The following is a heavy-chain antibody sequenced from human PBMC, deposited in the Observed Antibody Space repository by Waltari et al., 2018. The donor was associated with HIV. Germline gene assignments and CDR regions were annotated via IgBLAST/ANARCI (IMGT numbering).Heavy chain of an antibody. J-gene: IGHJ4*02. CDR2: INHSGIT. CDR3: AISEAVAALIDY. CDR1: GGSLSGYH. D-gene: IGHD6-13*01. V-gene: IGHV4-34*01. Sequence: VQVHQWGAGLLKPSETLSLTCAVYGGSLSGYHWNWIRQPPGKGLEWIGEINHSGITNYHPSLKSRVTISIDTSKNQFSLKLTSVTAADTAVYYCAISEAVAALIDYWGQGTLVTVSS.